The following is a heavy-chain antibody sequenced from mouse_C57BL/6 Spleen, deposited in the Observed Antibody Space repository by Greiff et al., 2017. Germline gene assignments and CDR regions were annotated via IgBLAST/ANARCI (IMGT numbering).Heavy chain of an antibody. Sequence: VQLQQPGAELVMPGASVKLSCKASGYTFTSYWMHWVKQRPGQGLEWIGEIDPSDSYTNYNQKFKGKSTLTVDKSSSPAYMQLSSLTAEDSAVYYCARSAGVATRYFEVWGTGTTVTVSS. V-gene: IGHV1-69*01. CDR1: GYTFTSYW. J-gene: IGHJ1*03. CDR2: IDPSDSYT. D-gene: IGHD1-1*01. CDR3: ARSAGVATRYFEV.